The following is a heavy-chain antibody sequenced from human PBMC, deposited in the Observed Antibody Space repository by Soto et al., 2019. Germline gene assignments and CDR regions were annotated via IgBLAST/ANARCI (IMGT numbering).Heavy chain of an antibody. Sequence: EVQLVESGGGLVKPGGSLRLSCAASGFTFSSHNIYWFRQPPGKGLEWVSSIGTSDSSIYYADSVRGRFTISKDNAKSSVYLQMDSLRAEDTAIYHCARELSTMLRAYNWGQGTLVTVSS. V-gene: IGHV3-21*02. D-gene: IGHD3-10*01. CDR1: GFTFSSHN. CDR3: ARELSTMLRAYN. CDR2: IGTSDSSI. J-gene: IGHJ4*02.